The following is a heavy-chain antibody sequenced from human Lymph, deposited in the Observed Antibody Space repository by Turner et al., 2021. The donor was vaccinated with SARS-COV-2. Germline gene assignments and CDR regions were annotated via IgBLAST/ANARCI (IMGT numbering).Heavy chain of an antibody. V-gene: IGHV3-53*01. CDR3: ARVLPYGVYFDY. CDR2: IYSGGST. CDR1: VFTVSSNY. D-gene: IGHD4-17*01. Sequence: EVQVVESGGGLIQPGGSLRLSCAASVFTVSSNYMSWVRQAPGKGLEWVSVIYSGGSTYYADSVKGRFTISRDNSKNTLYLQMNSLRAEDTAVYYCARVLPYGVYFDYWGQGTLVTVSS. J-gene: IGHJ4*02.